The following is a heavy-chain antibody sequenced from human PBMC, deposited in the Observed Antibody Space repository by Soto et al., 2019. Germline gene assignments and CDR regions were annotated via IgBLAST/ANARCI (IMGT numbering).Heavy chain of an antibody. D-gene: IGHD4-17*01. CDR3: ARDYGDYYYYYYGMDV. CDR2: IYYSGST. V-gene: IGHV4-31*03. Sequence: PSETLSLTCTVSGGSISSGGYYWSWIRQHPGKGLEWIGYIYYSGSTYYNPSLKSRVTISVDTSKNQFSLKLSSVTAADTAVYYCARDYGDYYYYYYGMDVWGQGTTVTVSS. J-gene: IGHJ6*02. CDR1: GGSISSGGYY.